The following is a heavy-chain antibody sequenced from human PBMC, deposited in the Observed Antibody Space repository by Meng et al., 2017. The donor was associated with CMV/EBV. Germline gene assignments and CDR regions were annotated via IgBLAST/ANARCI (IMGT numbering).Heavy chain of an antibody. CDR2: IYSGGST. J-gene: IGHJ5*02. CDR3: ARDNWGLGWFDP. CDR1: GFPVSSNY. Sequence: EVQRVASGGGLIQPGGFLSLSCAASGFPVSSNYMSWVRQAPGKGLEWVSVIYSGGSTYYADSVKGRFTISRDNSKNTLYLQMNSLRAEDTAVYYCARDNWGLGWFDPWGQGTLVTVAS. D-gene: IGHD3-16*01. V-gene: IGHV3-53*01.